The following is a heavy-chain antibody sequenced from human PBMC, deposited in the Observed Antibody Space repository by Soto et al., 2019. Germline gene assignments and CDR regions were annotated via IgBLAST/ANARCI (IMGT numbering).Heavy chain of an antibody. V-gene: IGHV1-18*01. CDR3: ARDGVLLWFGGGRWFDP. D-gene: IGHD3-10*01. CDR2: ISAYNGNT. J-gene: IGHJ5*02. CDR1: GYTFTSYG. Sequence: GASVKVSCKASGYTFTSYGISCVRQAPGQGLEWMGWISAYNGNTNYAQKLQGRVTMTTDTSTSTAYMELRSLRSDDTAVYYCARDGVLLWFGGGRWFDPWGQGTLVTVSS.